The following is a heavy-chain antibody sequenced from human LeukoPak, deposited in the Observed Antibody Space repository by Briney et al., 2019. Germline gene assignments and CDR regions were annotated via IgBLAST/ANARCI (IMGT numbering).Heavy chain of an antibody. J-gene: IGHJ2*01. V-gene: IGHV3-9*01. D-gene: IGHD5-24*01. CDR2: ISWNSGSI. Sequence: GRSLRLSCAASGFTFDDYAMHWVRQAPGKGLEWVSGISWNSGSIGYADSVKGRFTISRDNAKNSLYLQMNSLRAEDTALYYCAKDDGYKFYWYFDLWGRGTLVTVSS. CDR1: GFTFDDYA. CDR3: AKDDGYKFYWYFDL.